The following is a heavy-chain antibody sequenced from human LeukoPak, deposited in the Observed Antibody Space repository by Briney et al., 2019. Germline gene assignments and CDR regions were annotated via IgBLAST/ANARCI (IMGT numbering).Heavy chain of an antibody. Sequence: ASVKVSCKASGYTFTSYDINWVRQATGQGLEWMGWMNPNSGNTGYAQKFQGRVTITRNTSISTAYMELSSLRSDDTAVYYCARTSGSYYMDVWGKGTTVTVSS. D-gene: IGHD1-26*01. CDR2: MNPNSGNT. CDR1: GYTFTSYD. V-gene: IGHV1-8*03. J-gene: IGHJ6*03. CDR3: ARTSGSYYMDV.